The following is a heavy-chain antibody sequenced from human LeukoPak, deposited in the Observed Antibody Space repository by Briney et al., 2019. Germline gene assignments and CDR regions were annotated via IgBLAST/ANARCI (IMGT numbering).Heavy chain of an antibody. V-gene: IGHV3-74*01. J-gene: IGHJ4*02. D-gene: IGHD3-9*01. CDR2: INSVGSST. Sequence: GGSLRLSCAASGFTFSSYWMHWVRQAPGKGLVWVSRINSVGSSTNYADSVKGRFTISRDNAKNTLYLQMNSLRAEDTAVYYCARDFDRYFFDYWGQGTLVTVSS. CDR1: GFTFSSYW. CDR3: ARDFDRYFFDY.